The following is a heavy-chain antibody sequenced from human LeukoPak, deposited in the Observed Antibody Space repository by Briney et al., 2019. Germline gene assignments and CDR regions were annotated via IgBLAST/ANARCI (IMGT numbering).Heavy chain of an antibody. CDR1: GHSFSSCGYS. CDR3: ARGTLGYDY. Sequence: PSETLSLPCAVSGHSFSSCGYSWRWIRQPPGKVLQWIGYIYHSGSTYYNPSLKSQVTISVDRSKNQFSLKLSSVTAADTAVYYCARGTLGYDYWGQGTLVTVSS. V-gene: IGHV4-30-2*01. CDR2: IYHSGST. D-gene: IGHD2-15*01. J-gene: IGHJ4*02.